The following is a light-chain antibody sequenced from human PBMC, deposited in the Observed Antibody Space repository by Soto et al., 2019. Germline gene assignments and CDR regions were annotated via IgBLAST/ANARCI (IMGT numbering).Light chain of an antibody. CDR1: QDISSY. V-gene: IGKV1-8*01. CDR3: QQYYSYPWT. Sequence: AIRMTQSPSSFSASTGDRVTITCRASQDISSYLAWYQQKPGKAPKLLIYAASTLQSGVPSRFSGSGSGTDFTLTISCLQSADFATYYCQQYYSYPWTFGQGTKVEIK. J-gene: IGKJ1*01. CDR2: AAS.